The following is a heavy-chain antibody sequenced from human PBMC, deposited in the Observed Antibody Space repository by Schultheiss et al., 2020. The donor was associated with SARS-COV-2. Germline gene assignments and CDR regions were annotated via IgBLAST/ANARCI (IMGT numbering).Heavy chain of an antibody. V-gene: IGHV4-59*01. J-gene: IGHJ6*02. CDR1: GGSISSYY. CDR3: ARRLGYYYYGMDV. Sequence: SETLSLTCTVSGGSISSYYWNWIRQPPGKGLECIGYIYYSGSTNYNPSLKSRVTISVDTSKNQFSLKLSSVTAADTAVYYCARRLGYYYYGMDVWGQGTTVTVSS. D-gene: IGHD3-16*01. CDR2: IYYSGST.